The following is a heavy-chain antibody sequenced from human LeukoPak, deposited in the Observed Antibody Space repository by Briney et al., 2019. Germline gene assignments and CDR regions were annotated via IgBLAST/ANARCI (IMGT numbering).Heavy chain of an antibody. D-gene: IGHD5-18*01. V-gene: IGHV3-23*01. CDR2: ISGSGGST. CDR1: GFTFSSYA. CDR3: AKRGYSYGPAHYYFGY. Sequence: GGSLRLSCAASGFTFSSYAMSWVRQAPGKGLEWVSAISGSGGSTYYADSVKGRFTISRDNSKNTLYLQMNSLRAEDTAVYYCAKRGYSYGPAHYYFGYWGQGTLVTVSS. J-gene: IGHJ4*02.